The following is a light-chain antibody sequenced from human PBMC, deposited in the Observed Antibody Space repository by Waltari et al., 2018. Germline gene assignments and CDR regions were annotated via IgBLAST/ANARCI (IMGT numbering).Light chain of an antibody. J-gene: IGLJ1*01. V-gene: IGLV2-8*01. CDR2: GVN. CDR1: RSDIGRYDL. Sequence: QSALTQPPSASGSPRQSVAISCPGTRSDIGRYDLLSWYHQHPVNAPNPIIPGVNQRPSGVPDRFSGAKSGNTASLTVSGLQAEDEADYYCSSHGGSDKFYVFGTGTKVTVL. CDR3: SSHGGSDKFYV.